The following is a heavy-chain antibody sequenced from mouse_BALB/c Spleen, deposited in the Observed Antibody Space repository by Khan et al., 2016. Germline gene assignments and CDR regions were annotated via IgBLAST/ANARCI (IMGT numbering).Heavy chain of an antibody. CDR1: GFTFNTYA. D-gene: IGHD2-1*01. Sequence: EVQLVESGGGLVQPKGSLKLSCAASGFTFNTYAMNWVRQAPGKGLEWVARIRSKSNNYTTYYADSAKDRFTISRDDSQSMLYLQMNNLKTDDTAMYYCVREGSYIGNFLFAYWGQGTLVTVSA. V-gene: IGHV10-1*02. CDR2: IRSKSNNYTT. J-gene: IGHJ3*01. CDR3: VREGSYIGNFLFAY.